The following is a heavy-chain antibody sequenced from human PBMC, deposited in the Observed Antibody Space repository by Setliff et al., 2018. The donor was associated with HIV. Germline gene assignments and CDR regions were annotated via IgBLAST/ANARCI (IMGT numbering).Heavy chain of an antibody. J-gene: IGHJ4*02. Sequence: PGESLKISCTGSGFNFNTDWIVWVRQIPGKGLEWMGSIFPGDSDTRYSPSFQDQVTISADKSISTAYLQWSSLKASDTAMYYCARRMWQQDSKFMYYFDYWGQGTLVTVSS. V-gene: IGHV5-51*01. D-gene: IGHD6-13*01. CDR1: GFNFNTDW. CDR3: ARRMWQQDSKFMYYFDY. CDR2: IFPGDSDT.